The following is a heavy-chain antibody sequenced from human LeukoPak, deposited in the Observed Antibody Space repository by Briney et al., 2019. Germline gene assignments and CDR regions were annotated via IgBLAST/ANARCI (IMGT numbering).Heavy chain of an antibody. CDR2: ITGSGSTT. J-gene: IGHJ4*02. D-gene: IGHD2-15*01. CDR1: GFTFSSFA. CDR3: AKQIVVVTAGMNYFDN. V-gene: IGHV3-23*01. Sequence: GGSLRLSCAAAGFTFSSFAMNWVRQAPGKGLEWVSTITGSGSTTFYADSVKGRFTISRDNSKKTLFLQMNSLRAEDTAVYFCAKQIVVVTAGMNYFDNWAREPWSPPPQ.